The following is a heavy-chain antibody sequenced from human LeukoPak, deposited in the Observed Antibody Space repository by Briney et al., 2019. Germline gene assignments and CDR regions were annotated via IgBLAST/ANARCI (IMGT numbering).Heavy chain of an antibody. CDR1: GFTLSSYS. CDR3: AREPPYYYYGMDV. V-gene: IGHV3-21*01. Sequence: KPGGSQSLFCAASGFTLSSYSVNWVRQAPGKGLEWVSSISSSSSYIYYADSVKGRFTISRDNAKNSLYLQMNSLRAEDTAVYYCAREPPYYYYGMDVWGQGTTVTVSS. CDR2: ISSSSSYI. J-gene: IGHJ6*02.